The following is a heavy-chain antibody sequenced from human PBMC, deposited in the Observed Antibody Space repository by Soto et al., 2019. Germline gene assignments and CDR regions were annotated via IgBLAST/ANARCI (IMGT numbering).Heavy chain of an antibody. CDR3: ARAAQILDDYGDYGWFDP. CDR2: IYYSGST. D-gene: IGHD4-17*01. J-gene: IGHJ5*02. Sequence: QVQLQESGPGLVKPSQTLSLTCTVSGGSISSGGYYWSLIRQHPGKGLEWIGYIYYSGSTYYNPSLKSRVTISVDTSKNQCSLKLSSVTAADTAVYYCARAAQILDDYGDYGWFDPWGQGTLVTVSS. V-gene: IGHV4-31*03. CDR1: GGSISSGGYY.